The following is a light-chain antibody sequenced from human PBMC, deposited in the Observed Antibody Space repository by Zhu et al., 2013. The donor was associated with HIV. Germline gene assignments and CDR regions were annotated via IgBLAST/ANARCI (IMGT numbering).Light chain of an antibody. V-gene: IGKV1-12*01. J-gene: IGKJ4*01. CDR1: QSISSW. Sequence: DIQMTQSPSTLSASVGDRVTITCRASQSISSWLAWYRQKPGKAPKLLIHAASTLQSGVPSRFSGSGSGTEFTLIISSLQPEDFATYYCQQADSFPVTFGGGTKVEIK. CDR2: AAS. CDR3: QQADSFPVT.